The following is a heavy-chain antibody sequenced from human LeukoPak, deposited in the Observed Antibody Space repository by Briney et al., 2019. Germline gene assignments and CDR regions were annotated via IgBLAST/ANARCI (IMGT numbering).Heavy chain of an antibody. J-gene: IGHJ4*02. CDR3: ARGRTMIVVSAFDY. CDR2: IIPIFGTA. Sequence: GASVKVSCKASGGTFSSYAISWVRQAPGQGLEWMGGIIPIFGTANYAQKFQGRVTITADESTSTAYMELSSLRSEDTAVYYCARGRTMIVVSAFDYWGQGTLVTVSS. V-gene: IGHV1-69*13. D-gene: IGHD3-22*01. CDR1: GGTFSSYA.